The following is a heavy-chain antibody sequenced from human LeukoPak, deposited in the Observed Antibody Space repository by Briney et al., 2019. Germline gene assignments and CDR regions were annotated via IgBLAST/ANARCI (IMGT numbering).Heavy chain of an antibody. Sequence: ASVKVSCKASGGTFSSYAISWVRQATGQGLEWMGWMNPNSGNTGYAQKFQGRVTMTRNTSISTAYMELSSLRSEDTAVYYCARGQYYDSSGSVGGDYWGQGTLVTVSS. CDR1: GGTFSSYA. D-gene: IGHD3-22*01. CDR2: MNPNSGNT. CDR3: ARGQYYDSSGSVGGDY. V-gene: IGHV1-8*02. J-gene: IGHJ4*02.